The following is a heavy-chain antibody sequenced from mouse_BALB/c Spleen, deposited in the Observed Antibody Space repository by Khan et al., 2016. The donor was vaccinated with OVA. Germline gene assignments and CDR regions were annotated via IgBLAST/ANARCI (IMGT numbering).Heavy chain of an antibody. CDR2: ISSGDTT. Sequence: EVQGVESGGGLVKPGGSLKLSCAASGFTFSNYGVSWVRQTPEKRLEWVASISSGDTTYYPDSVKGRFTISRDNARNILYLQMSSLRSEDTAMYYCARDYWFAYWGQGTLVTVSA. CDR1: GFTFSNYG. J-gene: IGHJ3*01. V-gene: IGHV5-6-5*01. CDR3: ARDYWFAY.